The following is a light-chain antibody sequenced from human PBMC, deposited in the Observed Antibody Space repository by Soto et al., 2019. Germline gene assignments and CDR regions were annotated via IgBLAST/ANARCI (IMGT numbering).Light chain of an antibody. CDR2: DAS. J-gene: IGKJ2*01. CDR3: QQRSSWPPVYP. CDR1: QSVSSY. V-gene: IGKV3-11*01. Sequence: EIVLTQSPATLSLSPGERATLSCRASQSVSSYLAWYQQKPGQAPRLLIYDASNRATGIPARFSGSGSGTDFNLTISSLEPEDFALYYCQQRSSWPPVYPFGQGTKLEIK.